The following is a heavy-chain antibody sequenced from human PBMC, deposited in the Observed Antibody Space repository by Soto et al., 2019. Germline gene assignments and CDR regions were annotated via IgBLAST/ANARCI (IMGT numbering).Heavy chain of an antibody. J-gene: IGHJ4*02. CDR2: ISGAGGT. V-gene: IGHV3-23*01. CDR3: AKERRGAYCSGGTGYSPDY. D-gene: IGHD2-15*01. Sequence: EVQLWESGGGLVQPGGSLGLPCAVSGFTFSSHVMSWVRQAPGKGLEWVSAISGAGGTYYAAAVKGWFTISRDNSKNSLYLQMNSLRAENTAVYYCAKERRGAYCSGGTGYSPDYWGQGTLVIVSS. CDR1: GFTFSSHV.